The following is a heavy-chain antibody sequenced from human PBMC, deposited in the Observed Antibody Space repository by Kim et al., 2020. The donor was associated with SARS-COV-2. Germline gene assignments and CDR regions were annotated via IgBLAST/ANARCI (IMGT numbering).Heavy chain of an antibody. CDR3: ARGRGLDC. V-gene: IGHV3-7*03. D-gene: IGHD3-10*01. J-gene: IGHJ4*02. Sequence: GGSLRLSCAASGFTFSSYWMSWVRQAPGKGLEWVANIKLDGSEKSYVDSVKGRFAISRDNAKNSLYLQMNSLRVEDTAVYYCARGRGLDCWGQGTLVTVSS. CDR2: IKLDGSEK. CDR1: GFTFSSYW.